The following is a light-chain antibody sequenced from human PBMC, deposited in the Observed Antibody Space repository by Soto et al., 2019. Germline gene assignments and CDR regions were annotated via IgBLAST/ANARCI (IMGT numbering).Light chain of an antibody. CDR2: EVS. V-gene: IGLV2-14*01. CDR3: SSYTSSSTRV. CDR1: SSDVGGYNY. Sequence: QSALPQPASVSWSPGQSITISCTVTSSDVGGYNYVSWYQHHPGKAPELMIFEVSNRPSGVSHRFSGSKSGNTASLTISGLQTEDEGDYYCSSYTSSSTRVFGTGTKVTVL. J-gene: IGLJ1*01.